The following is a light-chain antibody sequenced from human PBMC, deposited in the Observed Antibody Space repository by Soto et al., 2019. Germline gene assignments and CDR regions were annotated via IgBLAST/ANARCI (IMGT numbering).Light chain of an antibody. CDR3: QQYNSYLVT. CDR1: QSISSW. Sequence: DIQMTQSPSTLSASVGDRVTITCRASQSISSWLAWYQQKPWKAPKLLIYDASSLESGVPSRFSGSGSGTEFTLTISRLQPDDFATYYCQQYNSYLVTFGGGTKVEIK. V-gene: IGKV1-5*01. CDR2: DAS. J-gene: IGKJ4*01.